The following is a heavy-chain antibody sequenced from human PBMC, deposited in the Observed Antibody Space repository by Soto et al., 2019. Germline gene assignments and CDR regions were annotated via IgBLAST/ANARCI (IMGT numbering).Heavy chain of an antibody. J-gene: IGHJ4*02. CDR3: ARERLGELSVDY. Sequence: QVQLVQSGAEVKKPGASVKVSCKASGYTFTSYYMHWVRQAPGQGLEWMGIINPSGGSTSYAQKLQGRVTMTRDTSTSTVYMELSSLRSEDTAVYYCARERLGELSVDYWGQGTLVTVSS. CDR2: INPSGGST. CDR1: GYTFTSYY. V-gene: IGHV1-46*04. D-gene: IGHD3-16*02.